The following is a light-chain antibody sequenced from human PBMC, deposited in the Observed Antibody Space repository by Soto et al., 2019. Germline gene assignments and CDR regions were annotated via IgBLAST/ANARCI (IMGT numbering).Light chain of an antibody. CDR2: EGS. Sequence: QSVLTQPASVSGSPGQSITISCTGTSSDVGSYNLVSWYQQHPGKAPKLMIYEGSKRPSGVSNRFSGSKSGNTASLTISGLQAEDEADYCCCSYAGSSTFHVVFGGGTKLTVL. CDR3: CSYAGSSTFHVV. J-gene: IGLJ2*01. CDR1: SSDVGSYNL. V-gene: IGLV2-23*03.